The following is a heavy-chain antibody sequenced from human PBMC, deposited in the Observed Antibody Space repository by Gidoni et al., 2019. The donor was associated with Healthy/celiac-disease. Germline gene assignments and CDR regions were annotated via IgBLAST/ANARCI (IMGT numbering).Heavy chain of an antibody. CDR3: ARDPYGSGSYYPDGWFDP. J-gene: IGHJ5*02. CDR1: GFTFSSYS. Sequence: EVQLVESGGGLVKPGGSLSLSCAASGFTFSSYSMNWVRQAPGKGLEWVSSISSSSSYIYYADSVKGRFTISRDNAKNSLYLQMNSLRAEDTAVYYCARDPYGSGSYYPDGWFDPWGQGTLVTVSS. V-gene: IGHV3-21*01. D-gene: IGHD3-10*01. CDR2: ISSSSSYI.